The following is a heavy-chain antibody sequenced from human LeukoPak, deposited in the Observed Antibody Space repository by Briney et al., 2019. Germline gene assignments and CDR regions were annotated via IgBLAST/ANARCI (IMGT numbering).Heavy chain of an antibody. CDR1: GYTFITYG. Sequence: ASVKVSCNASGYTFITYGISWVRQAPGQGLEWMGWTNPRNGNTNYVQNLQGRVTMTTDTSTSTAYMELRSLRSDDTAVYYCARVGYDSSGHHRYAFDIWGQGTMVTVSS. D-gene: IGHD3-22*01. CDR3: ARVGYDSSGHHRYAFDI. J-gene: IGHJ3*02. CDR2: TNPRNGNT. V-gene: IGHV1-18*01.